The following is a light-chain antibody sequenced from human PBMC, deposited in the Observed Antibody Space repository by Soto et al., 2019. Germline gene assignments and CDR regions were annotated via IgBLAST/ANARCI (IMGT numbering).Light chain of an antibody. CDR2: GGS. CDR3: QQYNYWPPYT. Sequence: EVVMTQSPATLSASPGERVTLSCRASQNLGSSLAWYQQRPGQAPRLLLYGGSTRATGIPARFSGSGSGTAVTVTISSLQSEDFAVYYCQQYNYWPPYTFGQGTNLEFK. CDR1: QNLGSS. J-gene: IGKJ2*01. V-gene: IGKV3-15*01.